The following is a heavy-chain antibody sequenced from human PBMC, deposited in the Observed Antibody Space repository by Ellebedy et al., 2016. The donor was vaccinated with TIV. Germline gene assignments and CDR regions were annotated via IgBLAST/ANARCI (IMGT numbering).Heavy chain of an antibody. V-gene: IGHV3-30-3*01. J-gene: IGHJ2*01. CDR2: ISKDGSDR. Sequence: GESLKISCAAPVFTLSSYAMHWVRQAPGKGLEWVAVISKDGSDRFYADSVKGRFTISRDNSKSTVYLQMNSLGAEDTAVYYCARAIYGASYLWGRGTLVTVSS. D-gene: IGHD4-17*01. CDR3: ARAIYGASYL. CDR1: VFTLSSYA.